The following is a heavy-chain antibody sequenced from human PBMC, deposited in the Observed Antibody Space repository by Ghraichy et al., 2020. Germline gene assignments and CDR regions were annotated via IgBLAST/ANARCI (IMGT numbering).Heavy chain of an antibody. D-gene: IGHD3-9*01. CDR3: ARDQYDLLTEDYGMDV. Sequence: GGSLRLSCAASGFTFSDYSMNWVRQAPGKGLEWIAYITSSSTTIYYADSVKGRFTISRDNAQNSLYLQISSLRDEDTAVYYCARDQYDLLTEDYGMDVWGNGTTVTVSS. CDR1: GFTFSDYS. V-gene: IGHV3-48*02. J-gene: IGHJ6*04. CDR2: ITSSSTTI.